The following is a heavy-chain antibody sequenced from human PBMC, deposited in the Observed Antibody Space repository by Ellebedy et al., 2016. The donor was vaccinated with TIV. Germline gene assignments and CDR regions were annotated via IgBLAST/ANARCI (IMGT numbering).Heavy chain of an antibody. CDR1: GFTFSSYG. Sequence: GESLKISCAASGFTFSSYGMHWVRQAPGKGLEWVAVIWYDGSNKYYADSVKGRFTISRDNSKNTLYLQMNSLRAEDTAVYYCASGPNGQDLLLYGGYYYDMDVWGQGTTVTVSS. J-gene: IGHJ6*02. V-gene: IGHV3-30*19. D-gene: IGHD2-8*01. CDR3: ASGPNGQDLLLYGGYYYDMDV. CDR2: IWYDGSNK.